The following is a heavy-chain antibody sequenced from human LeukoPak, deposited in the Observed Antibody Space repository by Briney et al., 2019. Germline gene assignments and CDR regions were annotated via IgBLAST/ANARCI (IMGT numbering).Heavy chain of an antibody. J-gene: IGHJ6*03. CDR1: GYTFTSYD. Sequence: ASVTVSCTASGYTFTSYDINWVRQATGQGLEWMGWMNPNSGNTGYAQKFQGRVTITRNTSISTAYMELSSLRSEDTAVYYCARGRGGYFDWGYYYYMDVWGKGTTVTVSS. V-gene: IGHV1-8*03. CDR2: MNPNSGNT. CDR3: ARGRGGYFDWGYYYYMDV. D-gene: IGHD3-9*01.